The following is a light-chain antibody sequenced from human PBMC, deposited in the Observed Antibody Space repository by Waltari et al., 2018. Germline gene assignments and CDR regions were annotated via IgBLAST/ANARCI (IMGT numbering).Light chain of an antibody. J-gene: IGLJ1*01. Sequence: SYVLIQPPSVAVAPGETARITCGGDNMGSYSVHGYQQKPGQAPVLVIFYDSDRPSGIPERFSGSNSGNTATLTITRVEAGDEANYYCQVWHAAIDPGVFGTGTEVSVL. V-gene: IGLV3-21*04. CDR2: YDS. CDR3: QVWHAAIDPGV. CDR1: NMGSYS.